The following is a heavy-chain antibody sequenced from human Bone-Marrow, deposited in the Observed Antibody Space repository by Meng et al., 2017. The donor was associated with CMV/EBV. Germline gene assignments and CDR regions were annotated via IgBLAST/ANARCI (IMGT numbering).Heavy chain of an antibody. J-gene: IGHJ4*02. CDR2: IYPGDSDT. CDR1: GYSFIGYW. V-gene: IGHV5-51*01. D-gene: IGHD1-26*01. Sequence: GEYLKISCQGSGYSFIGYWIGWVRQMPGKGLEWMGIIYPGDSDTRYSPSFQGQVTISADKSISTAYLQWSSLRASDTAMYYCARGGSYTGNYLRGFDYWGQGTLVTVSS. CDR3: ARGGSYTGNYLRGFDY.